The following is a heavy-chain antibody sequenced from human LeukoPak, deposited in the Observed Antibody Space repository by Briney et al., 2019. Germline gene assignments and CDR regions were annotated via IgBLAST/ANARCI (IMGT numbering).Heavy chain of an antibody. CDR3: AVLTSGWRFQH. D-gene: IGHD6-19*01. CDR2: IYGGGDT. CDR1: GITVSDKY. V-gene: IGHV3-53*01. J-gene: IGHJ1*01. Sequence: GGSLRLSCEVSGITVSDKYVSWVRQAPGKGLECVSLIYGGGDTYYADSVKGRFTISRDNSKNTLYLQMNSLRAEDTAVHYCAVLTSGWRFQHWGQGTLVTVSS.